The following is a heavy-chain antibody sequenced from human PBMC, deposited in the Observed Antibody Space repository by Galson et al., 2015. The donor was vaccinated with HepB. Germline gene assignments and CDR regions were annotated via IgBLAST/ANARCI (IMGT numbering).Heavy chain of an antibody. V-gene: IGHV3-73*01. CDR1: GFTFSGSA. J-gene: IGHJ4*02. D-gene: IGHD6-13*01. Sequence: SLRLSCAASGFTFSGSAIHWVRQPSGKGPECVGRIGGKGRNYATSYVPSLKGRFTISRDDSKNMAYLHMRSLRTEDTAVYYCIRLGDLSGYSSRWGQGTLVTVSS. CDR3: IRLGDLSGYSSR. CDR2: IGGKGRNYAT.